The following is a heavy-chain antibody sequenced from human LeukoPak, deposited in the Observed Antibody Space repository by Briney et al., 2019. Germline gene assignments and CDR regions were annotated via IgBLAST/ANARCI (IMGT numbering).Heavy chain of an antibody. D-gene: IGHD7-27*01. J-gene: IGHJ6*03. CDR3: ARARWGSGYSYYYMDV. Sequence: GGSLRLSCAASGFTVSSNYMSWVRQAPGKGLEWVSVIYSGGSTYYADSVKGRFTISRDNSKNTLYLQMNSLRAEDTAVYYCARARWGSGYSYYYMDVWGKGTTVIVSS. CDR1: GFTVSSNY. CDR2: IYSGGST. V-gene: IGHV3-53*01.